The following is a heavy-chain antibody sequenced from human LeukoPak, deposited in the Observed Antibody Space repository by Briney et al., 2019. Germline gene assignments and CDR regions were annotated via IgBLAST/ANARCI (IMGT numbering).Heavy chain of an antibody. J-gene: IGHJ4*02. Sequence: ASVKVSCKASGYTFTIYGIRWVRQAPGQGLEWMGWISAYNGNTNYAQKLQGRVTMTTDTSTSTAYMELRSLRSDDTAVYYCARTDYSNYSWDYWGQGTLVTVSS. CDR1: GYTFTIYG. D-gene: IGHD4-11*01. CDR3: ARTDYSNYSWDY. CDR2: ISAYNGNT. V-gene: IGHV1-18*01.